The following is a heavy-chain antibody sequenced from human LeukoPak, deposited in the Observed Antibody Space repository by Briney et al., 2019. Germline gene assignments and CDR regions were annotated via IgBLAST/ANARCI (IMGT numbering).Heavy chain of an antibody. V-gene: IGHV3-30-3*01. CDR1: GFTFSSYA. J-gene: IGHJ4*02. Sequence: GGSLRLSCAASGFTFSSYAMHWVRQAPGKGLEWVAVISYDGSNKYYADSVKGRFTISRDNSKNTLYLQMSSLRAEDTAVYYCARDPLGYCSSTSCYSFDYWGQGTLVTVSS. CDR3: ARDPLGYCSSTSCYSFDY. D-gene: IGHD2-2*02. CDR2: ISYDGSNK.